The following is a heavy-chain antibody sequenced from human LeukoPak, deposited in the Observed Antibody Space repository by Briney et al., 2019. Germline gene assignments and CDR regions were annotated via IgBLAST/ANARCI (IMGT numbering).Heavy chain of an antibody. CDR3: ARDYYDSSGYYPYYYYMDV. Sequence: GGSLRLSCAASGFTFSSYAMHWVRQAPGKGLEWVAVISYDGGNKYYADSVKGRFTISRDNSKNTLYLQMNSLRAEDTAVYYCARDYYDSSGYYPYYYYMDVWGKGTTVTVSS. D-gene: IGHD3-22*01. CDR1: GFTFSSYA. V-gene: IGHV3-30*04. J-gene: IGHJ6*03. CDR2: ISYDGGNK.